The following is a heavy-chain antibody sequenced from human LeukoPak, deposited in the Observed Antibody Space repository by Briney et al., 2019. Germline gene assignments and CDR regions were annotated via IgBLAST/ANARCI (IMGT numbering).Heavy chain of an antibody. V-gene: IGHV3-9*01. CDR1: GFNFDDYA. CDR2: INWKTGNG. D-gene: IGHD5-24*01. Sequence: GGSLRLSCAVSGFNFDDYAMHWVRQAPGRGLEWVSGINWKTGNGIYAGPGKGRFTISTDNAKNSLYLQMSSLSAEDTALYYCTRRAARWQFDLWGRGTLLTVSS. CDR3: TRRAARWQFDL. J-gene: IGHJ2*01.